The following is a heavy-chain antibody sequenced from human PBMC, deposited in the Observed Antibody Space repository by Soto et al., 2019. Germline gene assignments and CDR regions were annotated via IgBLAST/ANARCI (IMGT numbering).Heavy chain of an antibody. CDR3: TRDLYSSGWYDYYYYGMDV. J-gene: IGHJ6*02. CDR2: ISSSSSTI. Sequence: GKGLEWVSYISSSSSTIYYADSVKGRFTISRDNAKNSLYLQMNSLRDEDTAVYYCTRDLYSSGWYDYYYYGMDVWGQGTTVTVSS. D-gene: IGHD6-19*01. V-gene: IGHV3-48*02.